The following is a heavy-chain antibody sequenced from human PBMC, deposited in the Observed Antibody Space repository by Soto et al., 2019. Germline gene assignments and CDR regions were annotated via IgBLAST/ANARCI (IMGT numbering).Heavy chain of an antibody. V-gene: IGHV3-21*04. J-gene: IGHJ4*02. Sequence: PGGSLRLSCAASGFTFSSYSMNWVRQAPGKGLEWVSSISSSSSYIYYADSVRGRFIISRDNSNDRLYLQMNSLKVEDTALYYCAKRHCSGGSCLVDYWGQGTQVTVSS. CDR2: ISSSSSYI. D-gene: IGHD2-15*01. CDR3: AKRHCSGGSCLVDY. CDR1: GFTFSSYS.